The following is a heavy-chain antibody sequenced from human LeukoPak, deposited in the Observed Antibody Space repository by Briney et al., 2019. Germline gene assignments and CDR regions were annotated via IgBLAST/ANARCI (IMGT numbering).Heavy chain of an antibody. D-gene: IGHD3-10*01. Sequence: GGSLRLSCAVSGFPLSSYAMSWVRQAPGKGLEWVALISYDGSDKYYADSVKGRFTISRDNSKNTLYLQMDSLRAEDTAVYYCAREPLVRGVTGYFDYWGQGTLVTVSS. CDR2: ISYDGSDK. CDR1: GFPLSSYA. V-gene: IGHV3-30*04. CDR3: AREPLVRGVTGYFDY. J-gene: IGHJ4*02.